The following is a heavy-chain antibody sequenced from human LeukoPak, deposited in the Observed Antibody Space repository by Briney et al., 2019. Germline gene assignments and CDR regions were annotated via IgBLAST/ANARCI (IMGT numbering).Heavy chain of an antibody. CDR2: IKQDGSEK. CDR3: AREGSSGRGYSLPYYFDY. CDR1: GFTFSSYW. V-gene: IGHV3-7*01. J-gene: IGHJ4*02. D-gene: IGHD5-18*01. Sequence: GGSLRLSCAASGFTFSSYWMSWVRQAPGKGLEWVANIKQDGSEKYYVDSVKGRFTISRDNAKNSLYLQMNSLRAEDTAVYYCAREGSSGRGYSLPYYFDYWGQGTLVTVSS.